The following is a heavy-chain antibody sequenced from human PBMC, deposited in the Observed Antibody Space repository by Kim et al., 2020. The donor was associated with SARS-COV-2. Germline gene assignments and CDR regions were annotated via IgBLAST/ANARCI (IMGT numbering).Heavy chain of an antibody. CDR1: GGSISSSSYY. Sequence: SETLSLTCTVSGGSISSSSYYWGWIRQPPGKGLEWIGSIYYSGSTYYNPSLKSRVTISVDTSKNQFSLKLSSVIAADTAVYYCARHLTPYYDILTGYYGNHFDYWGQGTLVTVSS. CDR3: ARHLTPYYDILTGYYGNHFDY. D-gene: IGHD3-9*01. V-gene: IGHV4-39*01. CDR2: IYYSGST. J-gene: IGHJ4*02.